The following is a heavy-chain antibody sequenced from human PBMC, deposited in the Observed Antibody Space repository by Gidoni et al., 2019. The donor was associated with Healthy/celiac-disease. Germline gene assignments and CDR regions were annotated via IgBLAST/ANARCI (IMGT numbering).Heavy chain of an antibody. Sequence: QVTLKESGPVLVQPTETLTLTCTVSGFSLSNARMGVSWIRQPPGKALEWLAHIFSNGEKSYSTSLKSRLTISKDTSKSQVVLTMTNMDPVDTATYYCARTYYYDSSGYFVQQPLDWGQGTLVTVSS. V-gene: IGHV2-26*01. D-gene: IGHD3-22*01. CDR2: IFSNGEK. CDR1: GFSLSNARMG. CDR3: ARTYYYDSSGYFVQQPLD. J-gene: IGHJ4*02.